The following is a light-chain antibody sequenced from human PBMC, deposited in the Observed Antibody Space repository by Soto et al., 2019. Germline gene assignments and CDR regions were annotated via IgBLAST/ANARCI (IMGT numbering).Light chain of an antibody. CDR3: KQAYRFPLT. CDR1: QGISSW. Sequence: DIQMTQSPSSVSASVGDRVTITCRASQGISSWLVWYQQKPGKAPKLLIYAASNLQSGVPSRFSGSGSGTDFTLTITSLQPEDFASYYCKQAYRFPLTFGGGTKVEIK. J-gene: IGKJ4*01. CDR2: AAS. V-gene: IGKV1D-12*01.